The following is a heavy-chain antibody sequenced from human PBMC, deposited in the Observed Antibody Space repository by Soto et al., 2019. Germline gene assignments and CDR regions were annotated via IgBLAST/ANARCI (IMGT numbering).Heavy chain of an antibody. J-gene: IGHJ4*02. D-gene: IGHD3-22*01. CDR3: ARGGHYDSSGYYYPDFDY. CDR2: IIPILGIA. Sequence: SVKVSCKASGGTFSSYTISWVRQAPGQGLEWMGRIIPILGIANYAQKFQGRVTITADKSTSTAYMELSSLRSEDTAVYYCARGGHYDSSGYYYPDFDYWGQGTLVTVSS. V-gene: IGHV1-69*02. CDR1: GGTFSSYT.